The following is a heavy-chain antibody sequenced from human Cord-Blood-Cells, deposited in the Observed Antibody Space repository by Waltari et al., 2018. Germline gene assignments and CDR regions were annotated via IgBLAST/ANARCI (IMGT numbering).Heavy chain of an antibody. D-gene: IGHD1-1*01. CDR2: RNPNRSNT. J-gene: IGHJ5*02. V-gene: IGHV1-8*01. Sequence: QVQLVQSGAEVKKPGASVKVSCKASGYTFTSYDINWVRQATGQGLEWMGWRNPNRSNTGYAQKFQGRVTMTRNTSISTAYMELSSLRSEDTAVYYCARGRVGTNWFDPWGQGTLVTVSS. CDR3: ARGRVGTNWFDP. CDR1: GYTFTSYD.